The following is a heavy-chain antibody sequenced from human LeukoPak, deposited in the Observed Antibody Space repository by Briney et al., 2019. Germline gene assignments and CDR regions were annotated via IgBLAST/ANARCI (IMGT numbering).Heavy chain of an antibody. D-gene: IGHD6-6*01. CDR3: ARQYSSPPLNWFDP. Sequence: SETLSLTCTVSGGSISSGDYYWSWIRQPPGKGLEWIGYIYYSGSTYYTPSLKSRVTISVDTSKNQFSLKLSSVTAADTAVYYCARQYSSPPLNWFDPWGQGTLVTVSS. CDR1: GGSISSGDYY. J-gene: IGHJ5*02. V-gene: IGHV4-30-4*01. CDR2: IYYSGST.